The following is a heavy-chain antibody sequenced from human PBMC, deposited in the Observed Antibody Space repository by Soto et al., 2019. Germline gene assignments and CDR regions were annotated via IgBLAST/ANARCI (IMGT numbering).Heavy chain of an antibody. CDR3: AKNFLSYYYDGNGGPDTFDI. J-gene: IGHJ3*02. CDR1: GFIFSAYA. V-gene: IGHV3-30-3*02. CDR2: ISYVGNNI. Sequence: GGSLRLSCAASGFIFSAYAMHWVRQAQGKGLEGVAVISYVGNNIHFAASVKGRFTISKNNFTNTFYLQMNSLRVKETAVYYFAKNFLSYYYDGNGGPDTFDIWGKGMLVT. D-gene: IGHD3-22*01.